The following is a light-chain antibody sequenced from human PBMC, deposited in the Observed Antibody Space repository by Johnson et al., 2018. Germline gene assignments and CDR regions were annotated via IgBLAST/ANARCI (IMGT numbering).Light chain of an antibody. V-gene: IGLV1-51*02. J-gene: IGLJ1*01. CDR3: GTWDSRLSAGNG. CDR1: SSNIGNNY. Sequence: QSVLTQPPSVSAAPGQKVTISCSGSSSNIGNNYVSWYQQLPGTAPKLLIYENNKRPSGIPDRFSGSKSGTSATLGITGPQTGDEADYYCGTWDSRLSAGNGFGTGTKVTVL. CDR2: ENN.